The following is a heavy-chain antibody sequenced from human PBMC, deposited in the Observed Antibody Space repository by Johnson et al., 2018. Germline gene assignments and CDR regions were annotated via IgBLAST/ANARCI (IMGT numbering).Heavy chain of an antibody. CDR3: VKGMGYGSASYFEN. V-gene: IGHV3-11*01. D-gene: IGHD2-15*01. CDR1: GFLFSDLY. CDR2: LSGSNYTI. J-gene: IGHJ4*02. Sequence: QVQLVESGGGLLKPGGSLRLSCAASGFLFSDLYMTWIWPGPGKGLEWVASLSGSNYTIYDADSMTGRSTISGDNAKKSLYLQMNSRSLADKAIYLCVKGMGYGSASYFENWGQGTLVTVSP.